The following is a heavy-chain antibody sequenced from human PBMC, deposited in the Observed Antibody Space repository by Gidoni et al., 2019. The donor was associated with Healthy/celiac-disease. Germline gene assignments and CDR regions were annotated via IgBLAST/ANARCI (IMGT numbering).Heavy chain of an antibody. CDR3: ARDGGYSYGLFDY. CDR2: IIPILGIA. V-gene: IGHV1-69*04. Sequence: VQLVQSGAAVTKPGSAVKVSCKASGGTFSSYAISWVRQDPGQGLAWMGRIIPILGIANYAQKFQGRVTITADKSTSTAYMELSSLRSEDTAVYYCARDGGYSYGLFDYWGQGTLVTVSS. J-gene: IGHJ4*02. CDR1: GGTFSSYA. D-gene: IGHD5-18*01.